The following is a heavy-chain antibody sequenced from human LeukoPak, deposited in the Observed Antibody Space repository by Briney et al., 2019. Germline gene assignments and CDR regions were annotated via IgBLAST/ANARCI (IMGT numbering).Heavy chain of an antibody. CDR1: GFTFSSYS. CDR2: ISSSSSTI. J-gene: IGHJ6*02. D-gene: IGHD2-21*02. Sequence: GGSLRLSCAASGFTFSSYSMNWVRQAPGKGLEWVSYISSSSSTIYYADSVKGRFTISRDNAKNSLYLQMNSLRDEDTAVYYCARDAYCGGDCYSPRATYYYYGMDVWGQGTTVTVSS. CDR3: ARDAYCGGDCYSPRATYYYYGMDV. V-gene: IGHV3-48*02.